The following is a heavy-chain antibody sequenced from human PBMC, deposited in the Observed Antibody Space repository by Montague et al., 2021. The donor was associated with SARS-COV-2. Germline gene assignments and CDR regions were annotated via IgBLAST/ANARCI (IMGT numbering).Heavy chain of an antibody. CDR2: ISSSGSTI. CDR3: ARNYYDSSGYYYPFYYYGMDV. CDR1: GFTFSSYE. J-gene: IGHJ6*02. V-gene: IGHV3-48*03. Sequence: SLRLSCAASGFTFSSYEMNWVRQAPGKGLDWVSYISSSGSTIYHADSVKGRFTISRDNAKNSLYLQMNSLRAEGTAVYYCARNYYDSSGYYYPFYYYGMDVWGQGTTVTVSS. D-gene: IGHD3-22*01.